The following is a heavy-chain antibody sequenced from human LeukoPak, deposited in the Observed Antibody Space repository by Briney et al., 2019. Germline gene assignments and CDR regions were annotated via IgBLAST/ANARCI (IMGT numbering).Heavy chain of an antibody. D-gene: IGHD5-18*01. Sequence: ASVTVSCKASGYTFTGYYMHWVRQAPGQGLEWMGWINPNSGGTNYAQKFQGRVTMTRDTSVSTAYMELSRLRSDDTAVYYCATLPDTAMVFFDYWGQGTLVTVSS. J-gene: IGHJ4*02. CDR1: GYTFTGYY. CDR2: INPNSGGT. V-gene: IGHV1-2*02. CDR3: ATLPDTAMVFFDY.